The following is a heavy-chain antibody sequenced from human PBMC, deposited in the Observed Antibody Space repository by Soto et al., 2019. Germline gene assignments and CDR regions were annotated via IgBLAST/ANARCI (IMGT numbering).Heavy chain of an antibody. CDR2: IPSSGST. D-gene: IGHD2-15*01. CDR3: ARGGGPYCSGRSCYFD. Sequence: SETLSLTCTVSGGSISTYYWNWIRQPPGKGLEWIGYIPSSGSTSYNPSLKSRVSISVDTSKNQFSLKLSSVTAADTAVYYCARGGGPYCSGRSCYFDWGQGALVTVSS. J-gene: IGHJ4*02. CDR1: GGSISTYY. V-gene: IGHV4-59*01.